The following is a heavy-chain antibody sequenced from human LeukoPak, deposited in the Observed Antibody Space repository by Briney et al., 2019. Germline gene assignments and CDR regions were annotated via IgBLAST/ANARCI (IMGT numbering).Heavy chain of an antibody. CDR2: IWSDGTNQ. J-gene: IGHJ4*02. CDR1: GFTFSHYG. Sequence: GRSLRLSCEASGFTFSHYGMHWVRQAPGKGLEWVAVIWSDGTNQYYADSVKGRFTISRDNFNNLVSLQMDRLRAEDTAVYYRAKDAQRGFDYSNSLEHWGQGSLVIVSS. V-gene: IGHV3-33*06. CDR3: AKDAQRGFDYSNSLEH. D-gene: IGHD4-11*01.